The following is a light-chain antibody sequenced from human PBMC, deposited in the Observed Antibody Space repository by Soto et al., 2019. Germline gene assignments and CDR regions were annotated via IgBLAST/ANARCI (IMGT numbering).Light chain of an antibody. V-gene: IGKV1-5*03. CDR1: ESIDDW. CDR3: QEHKSPYT. Sequence: DIQVTQSPSTLSASVGERVTITCRASESIDDWLAWYQQKPGRAPKLLIFRASTLQNGVPSRFSGSGSGTEFSLTISSLQPDDSATYFCQEHKSPYTFGQGTKLQIK. J-gene: IGKJ2*01. CDR2: RAS.